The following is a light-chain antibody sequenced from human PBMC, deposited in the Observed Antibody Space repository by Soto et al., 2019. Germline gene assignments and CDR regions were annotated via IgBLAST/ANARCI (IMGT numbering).Light chain of an antibody. J-gene: IGKJ2*01. CDR2: DAS. CDR1: QSVNTY. CDR3: QQRSDWPPT. V-gene: IGKV3-11*01. Sequence: EIVLTQSPATLSLSPGERATLSCRASQSVNTYLAWYQQKPGQAPRLFIYDASNRVTGIPARFSGSGSGADFTLTISSLEPEDFAVYYCQQRSDWPPTFGQGTKLEIK.